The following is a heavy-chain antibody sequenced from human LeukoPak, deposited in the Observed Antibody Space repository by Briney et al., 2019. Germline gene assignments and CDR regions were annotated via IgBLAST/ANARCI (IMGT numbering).Heavy chain of an antibody. Sequence: GGSLRLSCAASGFIFSNYGIHWVRQAPGKGLEWVAVISYDGSNKYYADSVKGRFTISRDNSKNTLYLQMNSLRPEDTAVYYCATGGTGSSALDNWGQGTLVTVSS. CDR2: ISYDGSNK. D-gene: IGHD3-16*01. J-gene: IGHJ4*02. CDR1: GFIFSNYG. V-gene: IGHV3-30*03. CDR3: ATGGTGSSALDN.